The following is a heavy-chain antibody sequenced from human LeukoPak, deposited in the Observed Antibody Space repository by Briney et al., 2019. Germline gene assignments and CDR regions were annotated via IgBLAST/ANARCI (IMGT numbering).Heavy chain of an antibody. D-gene: IGHD5-12*01. CDR3: TRDQGFRGYSGYEWDY. V-gene: IGHV3-49*04. CDR1: GFTFGDYA. Sequence: PGGSLRLSYTASGFTFGDYAMSWVRQAPGKGLEWVGFIRSKAYGGATEYAASVKGRFTISRDDSKSIAYLQMNSLKTEDTAVYYCTRDQGFRGYSGYEWDYWGQGTLVTVSS. J-gene: IGHJ4*02. CDR2: IRSKAYGGAT.